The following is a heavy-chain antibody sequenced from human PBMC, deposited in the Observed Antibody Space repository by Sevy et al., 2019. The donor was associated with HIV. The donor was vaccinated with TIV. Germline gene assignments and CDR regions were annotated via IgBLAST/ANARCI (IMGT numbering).Heavy chain of an antibody. Sequence: GGSLRLSCAASGFTFSSYEMNWVRQAPGKGLEWVSYISNSGTTRSYSDSVRGRFTISRDNAGNSLYLQMKSLRAKDTAVYYCARDLPPSATTVAHFDYWGQGTLVTVSS. V-gene: IGHV3-48*03. CDR3: ARDLPPSATTVAHFDY. CDR1: GFTFSSYE. CDR2: ISNSGTTR. J-gene: IGHJ4*02. D-gene: IGHD4-17*01.